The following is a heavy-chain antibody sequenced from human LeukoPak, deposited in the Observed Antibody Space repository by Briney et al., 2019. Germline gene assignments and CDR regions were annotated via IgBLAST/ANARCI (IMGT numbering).Heavy chain of an antibody. CDR1: GYTFTSYG. D-gene: IGHD6-13*01. V-gene: IGHV1-18*01. Sequence: ASVKVSCKAAGYTFTSYGISWVRQAPGQGLEWMGWISAYNGNTNYAQKLQGRVTMTTDTSTSTAYMELSSLRSEDTAVYYCAIYSSSWYGVYWGQGTLVTVSS. CDR3: AIYSSSWYGVY. J-gene: IGHJ4*02. CDR2: ISAYNGNT.